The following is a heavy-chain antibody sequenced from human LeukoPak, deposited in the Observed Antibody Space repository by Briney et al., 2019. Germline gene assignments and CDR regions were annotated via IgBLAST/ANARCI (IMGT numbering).Heavy chain of an antibody. J-gene: IGHJ4*02. V-gene: IGHV4-59*08. CDR3: ASLSDYYDSSGTFCY. CDR2: IYYSGST. CDR1: GGSISSYY. D-gene: IGHD3-22*01. Sequence: SETLSLTCTVSGGSISSYYWSWIRQPPGKGLEWIGYIYYSGSTNYNPSLKSRVTISVDTSKNQFSLKLSSVTAADMAVYYCASLSDYYDSSGTFCYWGQGTLVTVSS.